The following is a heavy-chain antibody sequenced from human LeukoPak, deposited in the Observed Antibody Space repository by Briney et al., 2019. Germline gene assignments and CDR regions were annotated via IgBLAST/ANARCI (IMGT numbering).Heavy chain of an antibody. CDR3: AKSPGYGDYVGYHFEH. V-gene: IGHV3-74*01. D-gene: IGHD4-17*01. J-gene: IGHJ4*02. CDR1: GFTFSSYW. Sequence: PGGSLRLSCAASGFTFSSYWMHWVRQAPGKGLVWVSRINSDGSSTSYADSVKGRFTISRDNAKNTLYLQMNSLRAEDTAVYYCAKSPGYGDYVGYHFEHWGQGTLVTVSS. CDR2: INSDGSST.